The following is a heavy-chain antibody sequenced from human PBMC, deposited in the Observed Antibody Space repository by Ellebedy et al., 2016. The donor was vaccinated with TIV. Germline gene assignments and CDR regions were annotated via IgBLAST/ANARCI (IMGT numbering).Heavy chain of an antibody. D-gene: IGHD3-22*01. CDR2: IYPGDSDT. CDR1: GYSFTSYW. V-gene: IGHV5-51*01. J-gene: IGHJ6*03. Sequence: KVSXKGSGYSFTSYWIGWVRQMPGKGLEWMGIIYPGDSDTRYSPSFQGQVTISADKSISTAYLQWSSLKASDTAMYYCARYYYDSSGRVYYMDVWGKGTTVTVSS. CDR3: ARYYYDSSGRVYYMDV.